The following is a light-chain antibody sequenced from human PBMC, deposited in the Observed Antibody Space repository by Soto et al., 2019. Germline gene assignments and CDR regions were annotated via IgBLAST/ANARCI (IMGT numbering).Light chain of an antibody. CDR2: AAS. V-gene: IGKV1-39*01. CDR3: QQSYSGPPS. Sequence: DIQMTQSPSSLSASVGDSVTISCRASQSISTYLVWYQQKPGKAPTLLIYAASTLQRGVPSRFSGSGSGTDFTLTINSLQFEDFAIYYCQQSYSGPPSFGGGTRVDIK. J-gene: IGKJ4*01. CDR1: QSISTY.